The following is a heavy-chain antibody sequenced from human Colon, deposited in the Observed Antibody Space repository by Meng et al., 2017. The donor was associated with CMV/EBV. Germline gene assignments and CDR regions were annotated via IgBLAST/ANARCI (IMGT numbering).Heavy chain of an antibody. V-gene: IGHV3-74*01. CDR2: ISSDGTT. D-gene: IGHD7-27*01. Sequence: GGSLRLSCAASGFTFSMYWVHWVRQVPGKGLVWVSRISSDGTTNYADSVKGRFTISRDNAKNTLYLQMNSLRAEDTAIYYCAKDMWGLGDYWGQGTLVTVSS. J-gene: IGHJ4*02. CDR1: GFTFSMYW. CDR3: AKDMWGLGDY.